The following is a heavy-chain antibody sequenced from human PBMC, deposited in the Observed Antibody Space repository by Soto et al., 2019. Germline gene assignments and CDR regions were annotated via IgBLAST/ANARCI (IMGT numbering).Heavy chain of an antibody. CDR1: GGSISSYY. J-gene: IGHJ4*02. V-gene: IGHV4-59*08. CDR2: IYYSGST. D-gene: IGHD2-21*01. CDR3: ARLRLLSFDY. Sequence: SETLSLTCTVSGGSISSYYWSWIRQPPGKGLEWIGYIYYSGSTNYNPSLKSRVTISVDTSKNQFSLKLSSVTAADTAVYYCARLRLLSFDYWGQGTLVTVSS.